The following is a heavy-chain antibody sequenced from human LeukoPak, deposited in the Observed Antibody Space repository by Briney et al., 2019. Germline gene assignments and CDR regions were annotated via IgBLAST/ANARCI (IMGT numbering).Heavy chain of an antibody. CDR3: PGAPNQHSFDY. Sequence: PSGTLSLTCTVTSGSVTSYYWKWIRQPPGKGLEYIGHIHYTGTTDYNPSLKSRVTMSVDTSKNQFSLRLISVTASDTAVYFCPGAPNQHSFDYWGQGSLVAVSS. J-gene: IGHJ4*02. V-gene: IGHV4-59*02. CDR2: IHYTGTT. CDR1: SGSVTSYY.